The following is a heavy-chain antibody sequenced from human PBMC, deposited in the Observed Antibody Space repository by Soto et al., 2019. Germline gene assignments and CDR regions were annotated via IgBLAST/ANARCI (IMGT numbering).Heavy chain of an antibody. V-gene: IGHV1-69*13. D-gene: IGHD6-19*01. CDR1: GGTFSSYA. CDR2: IIPIFGTA. J-gene: IGHJ6*02. CDR3: ARDPPMRISVAAPYSCYYGMEV. Sequence: SVKVSCKASGGTFSSYAISWVRQAPGQGLEWMGGIIPIFGTANYAQKFQGRVTITADESTSTAYMELSSLRSEDTAVYYCARDPPMRISVAAPYSCYYGMEVWGQGTTVTVSS.